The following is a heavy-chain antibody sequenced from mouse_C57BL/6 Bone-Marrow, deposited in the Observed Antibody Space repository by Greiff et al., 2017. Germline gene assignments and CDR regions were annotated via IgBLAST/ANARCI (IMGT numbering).Heavy chain of an antibody. Sequence: LVESGAELVKPGASVKISCKASGYAFSSYWMNWVKPRPGKGLEWIGQIYPGDGDTNYNGKFKGKATLTADKSSSTAYMQLSSLTSEDSAVYFCARSYYYGSTHFDYWGQGTTLTVSS. D-gene: IGHD1-1*01. V-gene: IGHV1-80*01. J-gene: IGHJ2*01. CDR3: ARSYYYGSTHFDY. CDR2: IYPGDGDT. CDR1: GYAFSSYW.